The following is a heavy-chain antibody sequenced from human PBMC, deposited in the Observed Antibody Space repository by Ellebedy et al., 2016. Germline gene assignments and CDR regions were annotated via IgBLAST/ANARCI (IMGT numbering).Heavy chain of an antibody. Sequence: ASVKVSCKASGYTFTSYGISWVRQAPGQGLEWMGRIITILGIANYAQKFQGRVTITADKSTSTAYMELSSLRSEDTAVYYCARQGIVVVPAANSEDYYYYYGMDVWGQGTTVTVSS. CDR2: IITILGIA. CDR3: ARQGIVVVPAANSEDYYYYYGMDV. CDR1: GYTFTSYG. J-gene: IGHJ6*02. D-gene: IGHD2-2*01. V-gene: IGHV1-69*04.